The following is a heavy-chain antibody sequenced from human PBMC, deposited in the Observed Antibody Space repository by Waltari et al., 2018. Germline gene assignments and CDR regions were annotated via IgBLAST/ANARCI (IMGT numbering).Heavy chain of an antibody. J-gene: IGHJ4*02. Sequence: QVQLQESGPGLVKPSQTLSLTCTVSGGSISSGGYYWSWIRQHPGKGLEWIGYIYYSGSTYYNPSLKSRVTISVDTSKNQFSLKLCSVTAADTAVYYCARVRREGSYGVIDYWGQGTLVTVSS. CDR1: GGSISSGGYY. D-gene: IGHD5-18*01. CDR3: ARVRREGSYGVIDY. CDR2: IYYSGST. V-gene: IGHV4-31*03.